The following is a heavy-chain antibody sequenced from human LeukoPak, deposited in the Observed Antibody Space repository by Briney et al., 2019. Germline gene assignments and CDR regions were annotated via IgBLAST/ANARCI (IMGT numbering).Heavy chain of an antibody. CDR1: GFTFSSYG. CDR3: ASQTTVKYYFDY. J-gene: IGHJ4*02. Sequence: PGGSLRLSCAASGFTFSSYGMHWVRQAPGKGLEWVAVIWYDGSNKYYADSVKGRFTISRDNSKNTLYLQLNSLRGEDTAVYYCASQTTVKYYFDYWGQGTLVTVSS. D-gene: IGHD4-17*01. V-gene: IGHV3-33*01. CDR2: IWYDGSNK.